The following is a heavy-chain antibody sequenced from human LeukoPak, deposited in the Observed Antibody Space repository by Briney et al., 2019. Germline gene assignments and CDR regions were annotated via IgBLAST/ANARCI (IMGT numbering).Heavy chain of an antibody. D-gene: IGHD2-2*01. Sequence: GGSLRLSCAASGFTFSSYAMHWVRQAPGKGLEWVAVISYDGSNKYYADSVKGRFTISRDNPKNTLYLQMNSLRAEDTAVYYCTRALYCSSTSCPRDYYHYYMDVWGRGTTVTVSS. CDR1: GFTFSSYA. CDR2: ISYDGSNK. V-gene: IGHV3-30*14. CDR3: TRALYCSSTSCPRDYYHYYMDV. J-gene: IGHJ6*03.